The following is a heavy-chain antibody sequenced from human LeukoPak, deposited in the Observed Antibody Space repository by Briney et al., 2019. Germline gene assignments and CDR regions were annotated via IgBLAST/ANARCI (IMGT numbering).Heavy chain of an antibody. CDR3: ARDRYGSGSYYNIPSFDY. J-gene: IGHJ4*02. CDR2: ISSSGVTI. Sequence: PGGSLRLSCAASGFTFSGYEMNWVRQAPGKGLEWVSYISSSGVTIDYADSVEGRFTISRDNAKNSLYLQMHSLRAEDTAVYYCARDRYGSGSYYNIPSFDYWGQGTLVTVSS. V-gene: IGHV3-48*03. D-gene: IGHD3-10*01. CDR1: GFTFSGYE.